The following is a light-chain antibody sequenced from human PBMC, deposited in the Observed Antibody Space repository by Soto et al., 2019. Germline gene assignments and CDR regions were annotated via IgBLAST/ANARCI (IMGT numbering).Light chain of an antibody. Sequence: DIQMTQSPSSLSASIGDRVTITCRASQSIIRYLNWYQQKPGKAPKLLIHAASSLQSGVPSRFSGSGSGTDYTLTISSLQPEDFATYYCQQYNSYSWTFGQGTTVAIK. J-gene: IGKJ1*01. V-gene: IGKV1-39*01. CDR3: QQYNSYSWT. CDR1: QSIIRY. CDR2: AAS.